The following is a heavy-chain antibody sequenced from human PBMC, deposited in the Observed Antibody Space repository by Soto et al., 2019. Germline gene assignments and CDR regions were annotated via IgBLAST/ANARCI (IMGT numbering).Heavy chain of an antibody. CDR3: ARGVESSRPQY. Sequence: SELQALTYPISDGYISVYYWSCISQTKGHGLEWIGYIYASGSPYYNPSLRSRVTISADTSKNQISLKLTSPTAADTVGYYCARGVESSRPQYWGRGTLVSVAS. CDR2: IYASGSP. D-gene: IGHD3-3*01. CDR1: DGYISVYY. V-gene: IGHV4-59*01. J-gene: IGHJ4*02.